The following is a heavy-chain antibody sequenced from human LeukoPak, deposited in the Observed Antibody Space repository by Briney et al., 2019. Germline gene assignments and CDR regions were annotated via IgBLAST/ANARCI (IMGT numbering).Heavy chain of an antibody. CDR3: VKYSSSCTHNWFDS. J-gene: IGHJ5*01. Sequence: GGSLTLSCGASGFTFNTHSMTWVRQAPGKGLEWVSSISANGVNTDYLDSVKGRFTIFRDNSKNTLYLQMDTLRAEDTAVYYCVKYSSSCTHNWFDSWGQGSLVTVSS. CDR2: ISANGVNT. V-gene: IGHV3-23*01. D-gene: IGHD2-21*01. CDR1: GFTFNTHS.